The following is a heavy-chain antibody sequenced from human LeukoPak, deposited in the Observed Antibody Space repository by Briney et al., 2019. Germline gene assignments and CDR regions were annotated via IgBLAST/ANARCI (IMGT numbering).Heavy chain of an antibody. J-gene: IGHJ4*02. D-gene: IGHD7-27*01. Sequence: PGGSLRLSCAASGFTFSSYTMNWVRQAPGKGLEWVSYISSSSSTIFYADSVKGRFTISRDNSKNTLYLQMNSLRAEDTAVYYCAKDPGPGEFDYWGQGTLVTVSS. CDR2: ISSSSSTI. V-gene: IGHV3-48*01. CDR3: AKDPGPGEFDY. CDR1: GFTFSSYT.